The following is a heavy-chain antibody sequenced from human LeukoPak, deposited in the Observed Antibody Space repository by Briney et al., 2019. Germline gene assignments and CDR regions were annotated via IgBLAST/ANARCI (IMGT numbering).Heavy chain of an antibody. Sequence: PSETLSLTCAVYGRSFSGYYWSWVRQPPGKGLEWVGEINHSGSTNYNPSLKSRVTISVDTSKNQFSLKLSSVTAADTAVYYCARGEVGANYYFDYWGQGTLVTVSS. CDR1: GRSFSGYY. J-gene: IGHJ4*02. CDR2: INHSGST. D-gene: IGHD1-26*01. CDR3: ARGEVGANYYFDY. V-gene: IGHV4-34*01.